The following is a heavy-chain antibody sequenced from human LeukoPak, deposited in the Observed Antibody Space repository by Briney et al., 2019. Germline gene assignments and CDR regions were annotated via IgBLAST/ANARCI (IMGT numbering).Heavy chain of an antibody. CDR1: GYTFTGYY. Sequence: ASVKVSCKASGYTFTGYYMHWVRQAPGQGLEWMGWINPNSGGTNYAQKFQGRVTMTRDTSISTAYMELSRLRSDDTAVYYCARVDGDYSGFDYWGQGNLVTVSS. V-gene: IGHV1-2*02. D-gene: IGHD4-17*01. CDR3: ARVDGDYSGFDY. CDR2: INPNSGGT. J-gene: IGHJ4*02.